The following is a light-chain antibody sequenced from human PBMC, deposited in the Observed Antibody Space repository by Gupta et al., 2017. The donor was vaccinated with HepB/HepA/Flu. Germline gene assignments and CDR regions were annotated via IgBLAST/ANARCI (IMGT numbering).Light chain of an antibody. V-gene: IGKV1-39*01. CDR3: QQTYSTLWT. Sequence: DIQMTQSPSSLSASVGDRVTITCRASQSISSYLNWYQQKPGKAPKNLIYAASSLQSGVPSRFSGIGSGTDFTLTISSLQPEDFATYYCQQTYSTLWTFGQGTKVEIK. CDR2: AAS. CDR1: QSISSY. J-gene: IGKJ1*01.